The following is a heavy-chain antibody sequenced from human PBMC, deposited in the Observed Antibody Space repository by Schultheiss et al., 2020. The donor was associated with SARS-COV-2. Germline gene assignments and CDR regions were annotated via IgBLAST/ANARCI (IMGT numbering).Heavy chain of an antibody. D-gene: IGHD1-26*01. Sequence: SQTLSLTCTVSGGSVSSGSYYWSWIRQPPGKGLEWIGYIYYSGSTNYNPSLKSRVTISVDTSKNQFSLKLSSVTAADTAVYYCAKDIGWETWGYYYYGMDVWGQGTTVTVSS. J-gene: IGHJ6*02. CDR3: AKDIGWETWGYYYYGMDV. CDR1: GGSVSSGSYY. V-gene: IGHV4-61*01. CDR2: IYYSGST.